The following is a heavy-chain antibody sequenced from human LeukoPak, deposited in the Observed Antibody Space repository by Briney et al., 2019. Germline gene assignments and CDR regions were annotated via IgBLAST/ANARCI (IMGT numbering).Heavy chain of an antibody. CDR1: GGSISSSSYY. D-gene: IGHD5-12*01. CDR2: IYYSGST. Sequence: SETQSLTCTVSGGSISSSSYYWGWIRQPPGKGLEWIGTIYYSGSTYYNPSLKSRVTISVDTSKNQFSLKLSSVTAADTAVYYCARYHSGYDDYWGQGTLVTVSS. V-gene: IGHV4-39*07. CDR3: ARYHSGYDDY. J-gene: IGHJ4*02.